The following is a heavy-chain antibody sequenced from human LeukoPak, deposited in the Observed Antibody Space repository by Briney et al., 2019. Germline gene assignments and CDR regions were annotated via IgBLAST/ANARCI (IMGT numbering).Heavy chain of an antibody. V-gene: IGHV1-8*01. CDR3: AGRLAVAGTLPDY. CDR1: GYTFTNYD. D-gene: IGHD6-19*01. J-gene: IGHJ4*02. Sequence: VASVKVSCKASGYTFTNYDINWVRQATGQGREWMGRMNPNSGNTGYSQKFQGRVTMTRDTSISTAYMELSSLRSEDTAVYFCAGRLAVAGTLPDYWGEGTPVTVPS. CDR2: MNPNSGNT.